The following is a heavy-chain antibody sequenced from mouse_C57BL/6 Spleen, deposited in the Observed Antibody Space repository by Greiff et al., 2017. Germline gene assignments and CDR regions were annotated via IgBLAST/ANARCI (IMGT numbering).Heavy chain of an antibody. D-gene: IGHD2-12*01. Sequence: QVQLKQPGAELVRPGTSVKLSCKASGYTFTSYWMHWVKQRPGQGLEWIGVIDPSDSYTNYNQKFKGKATLTVDTSSSTAYMQLSSLTSEDSAVYYCARWDSPFAYWGQGTLVTVSA. CDR3: ARWDSPFAY. J-gene: IGHJ3*01. CDR1: GYTFTSYW. V-gene: IGHV1-59*01. CDR2: IDPSDSYT.